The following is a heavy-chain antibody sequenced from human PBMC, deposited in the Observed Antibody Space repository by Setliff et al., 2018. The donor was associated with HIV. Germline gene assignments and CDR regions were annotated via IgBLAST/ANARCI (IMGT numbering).Heavy chain of an antibody. V-gene: IGHV5-51*01. Sequence: RGESLKISCKGSGYSFTSYWIGWVRQMPGKGLEWMGIIYPGDSDTRYSPSFQGQVTISVDKTMRTAYLQWSSLKASDTAMYYCARQSGYSYGPNAVWYFDLWGRGTLVTV. J-gene: IGHJ2*01. CDR3: ARQSGYSYGPNAVWYFDL. D-gene: IGHD5-18*01. CDR1: GYSFTSYW. CDR2: IYPGDSDT.